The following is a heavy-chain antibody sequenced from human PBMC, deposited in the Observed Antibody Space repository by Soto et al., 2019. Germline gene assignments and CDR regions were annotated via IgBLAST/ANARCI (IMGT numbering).Heavy chain of an antibody. J-gene: IGHJ4*02. Sequence: QVQLQESGPGLVKPSETLSLTCAVSGDSISSPNWWSWYRQPPGKGLELVGEMFASGSSNYNPSLNGRVTMSLCTSKNHFSLRLTSLTAADTAIYYCAREGFDHRPDYWGQGIPVTVSS. CDR1: GDSISSPNW. CDR3: AREGFDHRPDY. CDR2: MFASGSS. V-gene: IGHV4-4*02.